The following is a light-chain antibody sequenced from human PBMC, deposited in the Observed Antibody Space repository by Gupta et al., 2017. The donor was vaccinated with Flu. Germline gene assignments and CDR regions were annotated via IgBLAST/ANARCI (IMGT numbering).Light chain of an antibody. CDR1: TMRNKH. CDR3: QAWGSSPVV. V-gene: IGLV3-1*01. J-gene: IGLJ2*01. CDR2: KDT. Sequence: SDELTQPPSVSVSPGQTANTTCSDDTMRNKHTCWYQQNPGQSPILLIYKDTMRPSGVPQRFSGSTSGNTATLTISGAQAMDEADYYCQAWGSSPVVFGGGTKLTVL.